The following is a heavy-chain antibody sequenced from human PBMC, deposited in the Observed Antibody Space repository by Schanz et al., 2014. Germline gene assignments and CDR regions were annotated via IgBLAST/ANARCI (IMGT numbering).Heavy chain of an antibody. CDR3: VRDSLIAFDY. J-gene: IGHJ4*02. Sequence: EVQLVESGGGLVQPGGSLRLSCTASGFTFSSYSMNWVRQAPGKGLEWVSYVSRTTPDIYYANSVKGRFTMYRDNAKNSVFLQMSSLRAEDTSVYSCVRDSLIAFDYWGQGTLVTVSS. CDR2: VSRTTPDI. V-gene: IGHV3-48*01. CDR1: GFTFSSYS. D-gene: IGHD3-16*01.